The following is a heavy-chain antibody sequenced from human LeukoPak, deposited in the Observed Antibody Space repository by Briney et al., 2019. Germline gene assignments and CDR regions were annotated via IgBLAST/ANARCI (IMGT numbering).Heavy chain of an antibody. V-gene: IGHV3-23*01. D-gene: IGHD6-19*01. Sequence: GGTLRLSCAASGFTFSSYGMSWVRQAPGKGLEWVSAISGSGGSTYYADSVKGRFTISRDNSKNTLYLQMNSLRAEDTAVYYCVTRFGKAVAGTSGAFDIWGQGTMVTVSS. CDR1: GFTFSSYG. CDR3: VTRFGKAVAGTSGAFDI. J-gene: IGHJ3*02. CDR2: ISGSGGST.